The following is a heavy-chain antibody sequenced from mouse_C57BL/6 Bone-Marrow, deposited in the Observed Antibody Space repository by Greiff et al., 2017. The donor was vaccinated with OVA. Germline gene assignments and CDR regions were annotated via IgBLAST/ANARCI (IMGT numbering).Heavy chain of an antibody. CDR1: GYTFTSYG. CDR3: ASRIYSFHWYFDV. Sequence: VKLMESGAELARPGASVKLSCKASGYTFTSYGISWVKQRTGQGLEWIGEIYPRSGNTYYNEKFKGKATLTADKSSSTAYMELRSLTSEDSAVYFCASRIYSFHWYFDVWGTGTTVTVSS. J-gene: IGHJ1*03. CDR2: IYPRSGNT. D-gene: IGHD2-12*01. V-gene: IGHV1-81*01.